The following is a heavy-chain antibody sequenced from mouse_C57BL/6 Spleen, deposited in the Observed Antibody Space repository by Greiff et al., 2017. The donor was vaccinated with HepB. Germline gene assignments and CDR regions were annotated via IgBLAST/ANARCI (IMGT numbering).Heavy chain of an antibody. Sequence: EVHLVESGGGLVKPGGSLKLSCAASGFTFSSYAMSWVRQTPEKRLEWVATISDGGSYTYYPDNVKGRFTISRDNAKNNLYLQMSHLKSEDTAMYYCASGGGGYDSSFAYWGQGTLVTVSA. J-gene: IGHJ3*01. D-gene: IGHD2-4*01. V-gene: IGHV5-4*01. CDR3: ASGGGGYDSSFAY. CDR1: GFTFSSYA. CDR2: ISDGGSYT.